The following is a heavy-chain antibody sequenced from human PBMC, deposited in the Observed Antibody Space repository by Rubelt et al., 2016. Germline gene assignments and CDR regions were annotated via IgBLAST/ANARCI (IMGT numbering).Heavy chain of an antibody. CDR2: VYHSGSI. CDR3: ARADSSYYPFDY. Sequence: QVQLQESGPGLVKPSETLSLTFTVSGGSISTYYWSWIRQPPGQGLEWIGYVYHSGSIDYNPSLQSPVTISIDTSRTQLSLKLTAVTAADTAVYYCARADSSYYPFDYWGQGTLVTVSS. V-gene: IGHV4-59*01. CDR1: GGSISTYY. J-gene: IGHJ4*02. D-gene: IGHD3-22*01.